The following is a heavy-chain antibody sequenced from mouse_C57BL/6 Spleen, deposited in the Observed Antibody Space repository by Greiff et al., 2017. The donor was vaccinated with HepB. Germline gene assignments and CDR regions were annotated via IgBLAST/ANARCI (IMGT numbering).Heavy chain of an antibody. V-gene: IGHV5-4*01. CDR3: ARGGRTFDY. CDR1: GFTFRSYP. J-gene: IGHJ2*01. Sequence: EVQGVESGGGLVKPGGSWKPPWPAPGFTFRSYPRPWVRQPQEKRLEGVATISDGGSYTYYPDNVKGRFTISRDNAKNNLYLQMSHLKSEDTAMYYCARGGRTFDYWGQGTTLTVSS. CDR2: ISDGGSYT.